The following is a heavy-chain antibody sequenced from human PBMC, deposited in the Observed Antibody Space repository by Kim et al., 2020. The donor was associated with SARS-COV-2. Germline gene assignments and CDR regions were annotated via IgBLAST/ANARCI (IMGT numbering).Heavy chain of an antibody. D-gene: IGHD6-13*01. CDR2: IFDSGNT. CDR1: DGSISSHY. CDR3: ARTYSSNWFDS. V-gene: IGHV4-59*08. J-gene: IGHJ5*01. Sequence: SETLSLTCTVSDGSISSHYWSWIRQPPGKGLEWIGYIFDSGNTNYNPSLKSRVTILVDTSKSQFSLRLSSLTAADTAVYYCARTYSSNWFDSWGQGTLVT.